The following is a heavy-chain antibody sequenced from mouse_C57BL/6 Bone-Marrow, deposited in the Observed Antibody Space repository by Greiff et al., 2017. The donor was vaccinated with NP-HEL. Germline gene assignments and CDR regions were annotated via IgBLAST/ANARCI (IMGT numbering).Heavy chain of an antibody. D-gene: IGHD2-1*01. CDR2: INPNNGGT. CDR1: GYTFTDYY. CDR3: ARPFYPRAMDY. J-gene: IGHJ4*01. Sequence: EVQLQQSGPELVKPGASVKISCKASGYTFTDYYMNWVKQSHGKSLEWIGDINPNNGGTSYNQKFKGKATLTVDKSSSTAYMELRSLTSEDSAVYYCARPFYPRAMDYWGQGTSVTVSS. V-gene: IGHV1-26*01.